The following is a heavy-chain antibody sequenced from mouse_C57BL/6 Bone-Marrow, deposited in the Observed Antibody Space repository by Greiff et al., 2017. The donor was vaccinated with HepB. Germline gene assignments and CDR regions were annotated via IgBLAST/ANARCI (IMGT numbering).Heavy chain of an antibody. V-gene: IGHV2-9-1*01. D-gene: IGHD1-1*01. J-gene: IGHJ4*01. CDR2: IWTGGGT. CDR3: ARNRPGRGTRYAMDY. CDR1: GFSLTSYA. Sequence: VKLMESGPGLVAPSQSLSITCTVSGFSLTSYAISWVRQPPGKGLEWLGVIWTGGGTNYNSALKSRLSISKDNSKSQVFLKMNSLQTDDTARYYCARNRPGRGTRYAMDYWGQGTSVTVSS.